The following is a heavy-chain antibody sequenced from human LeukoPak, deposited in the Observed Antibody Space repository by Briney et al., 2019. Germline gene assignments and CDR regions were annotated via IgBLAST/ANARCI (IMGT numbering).Heavy chain of an antibody. V-gene: IGHV1-69*05. CDR1: GGTFSSYA. D-gene: IGHD3-22*01. Sequence: ASVEVSCKASGGTFSSYAISWVRQAPGQGLEWMGGIIPIFGTANYAQKFQGRVTMTRDTSTSTVYMELSSLRSEDTAVYYCAIYYYDSSYYFDYWGQGTLVTVSS. CDR3: AIYYYDSSYYFDY. CDR2: IIPIFGTA. J-gene: IGHJ4*02.